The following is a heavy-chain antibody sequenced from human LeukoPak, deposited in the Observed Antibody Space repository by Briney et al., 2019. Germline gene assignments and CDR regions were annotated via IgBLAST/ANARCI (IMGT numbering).Heavy chain of an antibody. CDR2: ISYDGNNK. V-gene: IGHV3-30-3*01. Sequence: GGSLRLSCAASGFTFSTYAMHWVRQAPGKGLEWVAAISYDGNNKYYADSVTGRFTISRDNSKNTLYLQMNSLRAEDTAMYYCARVGGTWYGFDYWGQGTLVTVSS. CDR1: GFTFSTYA. CDR3: ARVGGTWYGFDY. D-gene: IGHD6-13*01. J-gene: IGHJ4*02.